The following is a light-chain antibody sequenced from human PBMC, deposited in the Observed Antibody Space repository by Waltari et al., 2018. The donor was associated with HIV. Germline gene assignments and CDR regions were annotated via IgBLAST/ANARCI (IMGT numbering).Light chain of an antibody. CDR3: QTYNGAPFA. Sequence: DIEMTQSPSSLSASLGDRVTITCRASQGIRQYIAWYQLRPDVRPNVLVYGATVLQPGVPARFSASGSGTEFSLTISNLRPEDVGTYYCQTYNGAPFAFGGGTKVEVK. V-gene: IGKV1-27*01. CDR2: GAT. J-gene: IGKJ4*01. CDR1: QGIRQY.